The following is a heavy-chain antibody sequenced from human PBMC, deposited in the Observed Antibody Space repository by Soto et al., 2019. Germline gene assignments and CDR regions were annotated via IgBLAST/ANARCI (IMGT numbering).Heavy chain of an antibody. V-gene: IGHV1-46*01. CDR3: ASASSASSGPALYY. D-gene: IGHD3-22*01. CDR1: GYTFTSYY. CDR2: INPSGGST. Sequence: GASVKVSWKASGYTFTSYYMHWVRQAPGQGLEWMGIINPSGGSTSYAQKFQGRVTITADESTSTAYMELSSLRSEDTAVYYCASASSASSGPALYYWGQGTLVTVSS. J-gene: IGHJ4*02.